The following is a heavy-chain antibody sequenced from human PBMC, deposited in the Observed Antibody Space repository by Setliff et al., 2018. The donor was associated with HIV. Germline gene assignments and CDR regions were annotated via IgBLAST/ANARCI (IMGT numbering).Heavy chain of an antibody. CDR3: ARHSGGSFYNFWSGDYYYYGMDV. J-gene: IGHJ6*02. CDR1: GYTFRNQG. V-gene: IGHV1-18*01. D-gene: IGHD3-3*01. Sequence: ASVKVSCKASGYTFRNQGLSWVRQAPGQGPEWMGWISVDSGDSYYGQKFQDRVIMTADTSTNTAYMELRSLRSDDSAIYYCARHSGGSFYNFWSGDYYYYGMDVWGQGTTVTVSS. CDR2: ISVDSGDS.